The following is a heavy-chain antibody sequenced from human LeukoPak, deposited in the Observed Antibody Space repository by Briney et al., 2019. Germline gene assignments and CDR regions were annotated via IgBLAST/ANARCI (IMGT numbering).Heavy chain of an antibody. CDR1: GGSISSYY. CDR3: GGSYGLYYFDY. Sequence: RTSETLSLTCTVSGGSISSYYWSWIRQPPGKGLEWIGYIYYSGSTNYNPSLRSRVTISVDTSKNQFSLKLSSVTAADTAVYYCGGSYGLYYFDYWGQGTLVTVSS. V-gene: IGHV4-59*08. J-gene: IGHJ4*02. CDR2: IYYSGST. D-gene: IGHD5-18*01.